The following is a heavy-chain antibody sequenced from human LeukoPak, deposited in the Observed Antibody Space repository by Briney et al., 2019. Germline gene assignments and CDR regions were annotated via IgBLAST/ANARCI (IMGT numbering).Heavy chain of an antibody. CDR3: SREFPFCGADCFSGVFDI. CDR2: ISVINSGNT. Sequence: ASVKVSCKASGGTFSNYAINWVRQAPGQGLEWMGWISVINSGNTRYAQNFQGRLTMTTDTSTTTAYMELRSLRSDDTAVYYCSREFPFCGADCFSGVFDIWGQGTMVTVS. CDR1: GGTFSNYA. J-gene: IGHJ3*02. V-gene: IGHV1-18*01. D-gene: IGHD2-21*02.